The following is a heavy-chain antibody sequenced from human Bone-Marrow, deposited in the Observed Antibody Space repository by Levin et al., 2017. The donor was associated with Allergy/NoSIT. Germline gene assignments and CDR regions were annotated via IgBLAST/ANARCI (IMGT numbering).Heavy chain of an antibody. CDR1: GFTFSDYG. J-gene: IGHJ4*02. V-gene: IGHV3-30*18. CDR2: ISHDGSKT. CDR3: AKGCRGGGNCFYFEH. Sequence: LSLTCAASGFTFSDYGMHWVRQAPDKGLEWVAIISHDGSKTYYAEALEGRFTISRDNSKNTLYLQMNSLTTDDTALYYCAKGCRGGGNCFYFEHWGQGTLVTVSS. D-gene: IGHD2-15*01.